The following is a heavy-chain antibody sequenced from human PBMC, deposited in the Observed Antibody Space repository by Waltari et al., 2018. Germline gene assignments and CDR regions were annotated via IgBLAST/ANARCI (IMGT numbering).Heavy chain of an antibody. CDR1: GGSFSGYY. CDR2: INHSVST. D-gene: IGHD3-16*02. CDR3: ARYGGRSYRRFDY. J-gene: IGHJ4*02. V-gene: IGHV4-34*01. Sequence: QVQLQQWGAGLLKPSETLSLTCAVYGGSFSGYYWSWIRQPPGQGLERIGEINHSVSTNYHPSLKSRVTISVDTSKNQFSLKLSSVTAADTAVYYCARYGGRSYRRFDYWGQGTLVTVSS.